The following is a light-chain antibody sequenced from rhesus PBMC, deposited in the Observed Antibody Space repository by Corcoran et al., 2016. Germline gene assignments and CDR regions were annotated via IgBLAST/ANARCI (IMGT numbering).Light chain of an antibody. CDR1: RSDIGGYNR. V-gene: IGLV2-13*03. Sequence: QAAPTQSPSVSGSPGQAVTISCTGTRSDIGGYNRVSWYQQHPGKAPKLMIYEVSKRPSGVSDRVSASKSDNTASLTISGLQAEDEADYYCSSYASSSTYIFGAGTRLTVL. J-gene: IGLJ1*01. CDR2: EVS. CDR3: SSYASSSTYI.